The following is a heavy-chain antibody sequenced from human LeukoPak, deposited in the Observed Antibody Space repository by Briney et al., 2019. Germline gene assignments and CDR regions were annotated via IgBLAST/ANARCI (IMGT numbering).Heavy chain of an antibody. Sequence: ASVKVSCKASGYTFTGNYMHWVRQAPGQGLEWMGWINPNSGVTTYAQMFQGRVTISVDTSKNQFSLKLSSVTAADTAVYYCASRIAAAGDYWGQGTLVTVSS. CDR3: ASRIAAAGDY. D-gene: IGHD6-13*01. CDR2: INPNSGVT. V-gene: IGHV1-2*02. CDR1: GYTFTGNY. J-gene: IGHJ4*02.